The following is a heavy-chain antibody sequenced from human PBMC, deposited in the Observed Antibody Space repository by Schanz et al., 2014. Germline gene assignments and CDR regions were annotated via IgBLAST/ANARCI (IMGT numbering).Heavy chain of an antibody. D-gene: IGHD5-12*01. V-gene: IGHV4-39*07. J-gene: IGHJ6*02. Sequence: QLQLQESGPGLVKPSETLSLTCTVSGGSISSSSYYWGWIRQPPGKGLEWIGSIFYSGSTYYNLSLKSRVSISVDTSKNQFSLKLSSVTAADTAVYYCARAEINSGYARYYYGMDVWGQGTTVTVSS. CDR2: IFYSGST. CDR3: ARAEINSGYARYYYGMDV. CDR1: GGSISSSSYY.